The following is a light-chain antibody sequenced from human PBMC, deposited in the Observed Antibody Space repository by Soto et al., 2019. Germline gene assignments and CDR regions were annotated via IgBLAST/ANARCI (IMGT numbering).Light chain of an antibody. J-gene: IGKJ1*01. CDR3: QQRGKWPLT. CDR2: DAS. Sequence: EIVLTQSPATLSLSPGERATLSCRASQSVSSYFACYQQKPGQAPRLLIYDASNRATGIPARFSGSGSGTDFTLTISSLEPEDFAVYYCQQRGKWPLTFGQGTKVEIK. CDR1: QSVSSY. V-gene: IGKV3-11*01.